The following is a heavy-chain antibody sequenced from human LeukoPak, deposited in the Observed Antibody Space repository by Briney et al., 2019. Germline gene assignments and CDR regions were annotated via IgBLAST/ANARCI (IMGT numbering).Heavy chain of an antibody. CDR2: ISGSGGST. V-gene: IGHV3-23*01. Sequence: GGSLRLSCAASGFTFSSYAMSWVRQAPGKGLEWVSAISGSGGSTYYADSVKGRFTISRDNSKNTLYLQMNSLKTEDTAVYYCTTGSAASDDSGSRKGGYWGQGTLVTVSS. CDR1: GFTFSSYA. CDR3: TTGSAASDDSGSRKGGY. D-gene: IGHD3-10*01. J-gene: IGHJ4*02.